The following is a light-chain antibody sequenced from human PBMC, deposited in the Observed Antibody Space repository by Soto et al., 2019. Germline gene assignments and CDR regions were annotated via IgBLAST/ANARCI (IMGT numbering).Light chain of an antibody. Sequence: QTVVTQEPSFSVSPGGTVTLTCGLTSGSVSTTYYPSWYQQTPGQAPRTLIYSTNIRSSGVPDRFSGSILGNKAALTITGAQADDESDYHCMLYMGGGLVVFCGGTQLTVL. CDR1: SGSVSTTYY. J-gene: IGLJ2*01. V-gene: IGLV8-61*01. CDR2: STN. CDR3: MLYMGGGLVV.